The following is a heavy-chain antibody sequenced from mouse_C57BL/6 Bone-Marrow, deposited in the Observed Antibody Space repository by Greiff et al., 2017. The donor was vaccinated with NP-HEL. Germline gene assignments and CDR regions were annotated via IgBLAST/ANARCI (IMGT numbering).Heavy chain of an antibody. Sequence: EVKLVESGPELVKPGASVKISCKASGYSFTGYYMHWVKQSHGNILDWIGYIYPYNGVSSYNQKFKGKATLTVDKSSSTAYMELRSLTSEDSAVYYCVFHYYGSSYDYWGQGTTLTVSS. J-gene: IGHJ2*01. CDR2: IYPYNGVS. CDR3: VFHYYGSSYDY. CDR1: GYSFTGYY. V-gene: IGHV1-31*01. D-gene: IGHD1-1*01.